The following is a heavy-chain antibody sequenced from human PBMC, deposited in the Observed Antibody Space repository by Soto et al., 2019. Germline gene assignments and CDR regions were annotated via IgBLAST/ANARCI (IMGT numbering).Heavy chain of an antibody. V-gene: IGHV3-53*01. D-gene: IGHD4-17*01. CDR3: ARVDYGDYGWYFDL. Sequence: EVQLVESGGNLIQPGGSLRLSCAASGFTVTNKYMTWVRQAPGKGLEWVSLIYSGGATSYADSVKGRFTISRDNSKAILYLQENSLRAEDTAVYYCARVDYGDYGWYFDLWGRGTLVTVSS. CDR1: GFTVTNKY. J-gene: IGHJ2*01. CDR2: IYSGGAT.